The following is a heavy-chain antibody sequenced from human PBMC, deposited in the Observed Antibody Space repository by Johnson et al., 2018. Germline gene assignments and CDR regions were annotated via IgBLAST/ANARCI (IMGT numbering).Heavy chain of an antibody. Sequence: VQLVESGGGVVQPGRSLRLSCAASGFTFSSYSMNWVRQAPGKGLEWVSSISSSIGYIYYAAPAKGRFTIPRVIATNSLYLQMNSLRAEDTAVYYCARALIVTASPITIFGVVMTEDAFDIWGQGTMVTVSS. J-gene: IGHJ3*02. D-gene: IGHD3-3*01. CDR1: GFTFSSYS. V-gene: IGHV3-21*01. CDR2: ISSSIGYI. CDR3: ARALIVTASPITIFGVVMTEDAFDI.